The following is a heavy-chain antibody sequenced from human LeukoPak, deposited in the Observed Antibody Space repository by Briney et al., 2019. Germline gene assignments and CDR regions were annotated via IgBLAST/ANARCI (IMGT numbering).Heavy chain of an antibody. Sequence: GGSLRLSCAASGFTFSNAWMSWVRQAPGKGLEWVGRIKSKTDGGTTDYAAPVKSRFTISRDDSKNTLYLQMNSLKTEDTAVYYCTTQYCSSTSCYRAWGQGTLVTVSS. CDR1: GFTFSNAW. V-gene: IGHV3-15*01. CDR3: TTQYCSSTSCYRA. CDR2: IKSKTDGGTT. J-gene: IGHJ5*02. D-gene: IGHD2-2*01.